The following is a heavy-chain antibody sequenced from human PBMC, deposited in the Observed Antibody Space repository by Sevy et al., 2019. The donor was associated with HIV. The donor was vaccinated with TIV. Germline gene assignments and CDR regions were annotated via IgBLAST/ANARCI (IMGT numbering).Heavy chain of an antibody. Sequence: GGSLRLSCVTSGFKFSSSPMNWVRQAPGKGLEWVSTISGSGGSTYYGDSVKGRFTISRDNSKNTVYLQMSSLRAEDTALYYCAKDRYDGSGYYPEGAFDIWGQGTKVTVSS. CDR3: AKDRYDGSGYYPEGAFDI. CDR1: GFKFSSSP. J-gene: IGHJ3*02. D-gene: IGHD3-22*01. CDR2: ISGSGGST. V-gene: IGHV3-23*01.